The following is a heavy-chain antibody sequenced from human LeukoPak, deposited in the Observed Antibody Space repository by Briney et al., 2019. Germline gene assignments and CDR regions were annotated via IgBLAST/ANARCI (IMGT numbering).Heavy chain of an antibody. V-gene: IGHV4-38-2*01. CDR2: IYHIGST. D-gene: IGHD1-20*01. CDR1: GYSISRGYY. CDR3: ARAGWIITSGIDY. Sequence: SETLSLTCGVSGYSISRGYYWAWIRHPPGKGLEWTGTIYHIGSTYYNPSLESRVTISVDKSKNEFSLNLNSVTAADTAVYYCARAGWIITSGIDYWGQGALVTVSS. J-gene: IGHJ4*02.